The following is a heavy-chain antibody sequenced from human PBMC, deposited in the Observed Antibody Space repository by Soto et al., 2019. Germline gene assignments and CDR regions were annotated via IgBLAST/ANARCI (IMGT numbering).Heavy chain of an antibody. CDR3: AKISPISSWYLGWFGP. J-gene: IGHJ5*02. CDR2: IKNNIDGGTT. CDR1: GFTFGDYA. D-gene: IGHD6-13*01. V-gene: IGHV3-15*01. Sequence: GGSLRLSCTASGFTFGDYALNWFRQAPGKGLEWVGRIKNNIDGGTTDYAAPVKGRFTISRDDSKNTLYLQMNSLKTEDTAVYYCAKISPISSWYLGWFGPWGQGTLVTLSS.